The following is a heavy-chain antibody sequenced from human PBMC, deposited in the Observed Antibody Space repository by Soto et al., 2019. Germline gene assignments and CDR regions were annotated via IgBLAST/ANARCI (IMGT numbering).Heavy chain of an antibody. D-gene: IGHD4-4*01. J-gene: IGHJ4*02. V-gene: IGHV1-69*12. Sequence: QVQLVQSGAEVKKPGSSVKFSGKASGGTFTTYAISWLRQAPGQGLEGRGGIIPIFGTATYAQKFQGRVTITADESTSTAYMELSSLRSEDTAVYYCARDGGVYDYSPFDYWGQGTLVTVSS. CDR3: ARDGGVYDYSPFDY. CDR2: IIPIFGTA. CDR1: GGTFTTYA.